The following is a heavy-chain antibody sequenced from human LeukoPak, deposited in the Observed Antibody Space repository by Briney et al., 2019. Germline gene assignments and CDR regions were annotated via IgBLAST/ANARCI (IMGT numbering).Heavy chain of an antibody. J-gene: IGHJ4*02. CDR1: GGSISSYY. V-gene: IGHV4-59*01. D-gene: IGHD3-22*01. CDR2: IYYSGST. Sequence: SETLSLTCTVSGGSISSYYRSWIRQPPGKGLEWIGYIYYSGSTNYNPSLKSRVTISVDTSKNQFSLKLSSVTAADTAVYYCARTHAPYYDSSGYYLDYWGQGTLVTVSS. CDR3: ARTHAPYYDSSGYYLDY.